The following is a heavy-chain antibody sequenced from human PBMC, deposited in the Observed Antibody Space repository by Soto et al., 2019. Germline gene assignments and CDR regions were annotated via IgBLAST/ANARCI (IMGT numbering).Heavy chain of an antibody. J-gene: IGHJ4*02. CDR1: GGSFSGYY. V-gene: IGHV4-34*01. D-gene: IGHD3-9*01. Sequence: PSETLSLTCAVYGGSFSGYYWSWIRQPPGKGLEWIGEINHSGSTNYNPSLKSRVTISVDTSKNQFSLKLSSVTAADTAVYYCARGRAYYDILTGYQHACFDYWGQGTLVTVSS. CDR3: ARGRAYYDILTGYQHACFDY. CDR2: INHSGST.